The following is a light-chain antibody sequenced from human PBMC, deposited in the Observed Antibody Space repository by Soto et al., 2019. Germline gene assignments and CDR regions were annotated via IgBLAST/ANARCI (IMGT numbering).Light chain of an antibody. CDR2: AAS. CDR1: HGVNNF. Sequence: DIQMTQSPSSVSASVGDRITITCRAGHGVNNFLAWYQQKAGKAPKLLIYAASSLQNGVPSRFNGSKSGPDFTLTISSLQPEDFATYYCQQANSFPPPFGQGTKVEIK. J-gene: IGKJ1*01. V-gene: IGKV1-12*01. CDR3: QQANSFPPP.